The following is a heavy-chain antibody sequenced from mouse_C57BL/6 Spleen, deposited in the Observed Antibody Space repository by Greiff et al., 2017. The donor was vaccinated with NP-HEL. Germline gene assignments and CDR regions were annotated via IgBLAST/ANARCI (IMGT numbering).Heavy chain of an antibody. CDR1: GYSFTDYN. J-gene: IGHJ2*01. V-gene: IGHV1-39*01. D-gene: IGHD1-1*01. CDR2: INPNYGTT. CDR3: ARIHYGTPYFDY. Sequence: VHVKQSGPELVKPGASVKISCKASGYSFTDYNMNWVKQSNGKSLEWIGVINPNYGTTSYNQKFKGKATLTVDQSSSTAYMQLNSLTSEDSAVYYCARIHYGTPYFDYWGQGTTLTVSS.